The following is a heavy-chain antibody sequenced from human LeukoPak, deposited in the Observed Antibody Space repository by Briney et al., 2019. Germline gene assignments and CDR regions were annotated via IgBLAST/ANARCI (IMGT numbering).Heavy chain of an antibody. CDR3: ARDHWSGENY. Sequence: SETLSLTCTVSGGSVSSGSYYWSWIRQPPGKGLEWIGYIYYSGSTNYNPPLKSRVTISVDTSKNQFSLKLSSVTAADTAVYYCARDHWSGENYWGQGTLVTVSS. CDR2: IYYSGST. CDR1: GGSVSSGSYY. V-gene: IGHV4-61*01. D-gene: IGHD3-10*01. J-gene: IGHJ4*02.